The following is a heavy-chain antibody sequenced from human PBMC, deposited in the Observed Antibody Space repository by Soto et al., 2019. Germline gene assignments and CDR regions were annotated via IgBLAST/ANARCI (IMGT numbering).Heavy chain of an antibody. CDR1: GFTFRDST. CDR3: TRHFDGDVRIDD. Sequence: EVQLVESGGGLVQPGGSLKLSCAASGFTFRDSTLHWIRQASGKGLEWLGRIRSKTDNYATAYAASVNGRFTISRDDSKNTAYLEMNSLNTEDTAVYYCTRHFDGDVRIDDWGQGTLVTVSS. D-gene: IGHD4-17*01. J-gene: IGHJ4*02. V-gene: IGHV3-73*01. CDR2: IRSKTDNYAT.